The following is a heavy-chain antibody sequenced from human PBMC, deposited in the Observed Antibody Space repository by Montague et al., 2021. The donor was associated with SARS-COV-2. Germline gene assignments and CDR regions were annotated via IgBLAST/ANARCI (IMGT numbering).Heavy chain of an antibody. J-gene: IGHJ6*02. CDR1: NTSISSYY. CDR3: AGQGGNFYGSGSSGLYYYGMDV. CDR2: AQNTGTT. Sequence: SETLSLTCTVSNTSISSYYWSWIRQPPGKGLEWIGHAQNTGTTNYNPSLKSRVTISVDISKEQISLTLKSMNAADTAVYYCAGQGGNFYGSGSSGLYYYGMDVWGQGTTVTVSS. D-gene: IGHD3-10*01. V-gene: IGHV4-59*01.